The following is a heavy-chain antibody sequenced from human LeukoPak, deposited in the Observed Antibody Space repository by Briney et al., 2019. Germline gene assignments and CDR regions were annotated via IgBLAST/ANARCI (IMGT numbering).Heavy chain of an antibody. D-gene: IGHD1-26*01. CDR2: INPNSGDT. CDR1: GYLFTGHY. Sequence: ASVRVSYKASGYLFTGHYIHWIRQAPRKGAERMGWINPNSGDTNYAQKFQGRVTMTSDTPISTAYVELRRLTSDDTAVYYCARARVLSGTSSWGQGTLVTVSS. CDR3: ARARVLSGTSS. J-gene: IGHJ4*02. V-gene: IGHV1-2*02.